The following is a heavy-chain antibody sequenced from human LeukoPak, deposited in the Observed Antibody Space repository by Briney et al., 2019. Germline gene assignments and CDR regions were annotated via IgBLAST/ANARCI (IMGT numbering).Heavy chain of an antibody. Sequence: ASVKVSCKASGYTFTGYYMHWVRQAPGQGLEWMGWISAYNGNTNYAQKLQGRVTMTTDTSTGTAYMELRSLRSDDTAVYYCARRRVLSAFDIWGQGTMVTVSS. V-gene: IGHV1-18*04. D-gene: IGHD4/OR15-4a*01. J-gene: IGHJ3*02. CDR3: ARRRVLSAFDI. CDR1: GYTFTGYY. CDR2: ISAYNGNT.